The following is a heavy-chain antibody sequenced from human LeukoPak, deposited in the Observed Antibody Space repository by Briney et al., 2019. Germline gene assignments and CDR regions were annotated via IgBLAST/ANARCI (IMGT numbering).Heavy chain of an antibody. CDR3: ARDRHGGEGGFDY. CDR1: GGSIISGGYY. Sequence: SETLSLTCTVSGGSIISGGYYWSWIRQHPGKGLEWIGYIYYSGSTYYNPSLKSRVTISVDTSKNQFSLKLSSVTAADTAVYYRARDRHGGEGGFDYWGQGTLVTVSS. D-gene: IGHD2-15*01. J-gene: IGHJ4*02. CDR2: IYYSGST. V-gene: IGHV4-31*03.